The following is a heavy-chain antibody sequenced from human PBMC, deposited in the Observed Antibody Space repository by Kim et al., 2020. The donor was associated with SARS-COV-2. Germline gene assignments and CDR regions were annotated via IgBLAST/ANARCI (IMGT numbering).Heavy chain of an antibody. V-gene: IGHV5-51*01. CDR3: ARSRAAEDYYYGMDV. CDR1: GYSFTSYW. J-gene: IGHJ6*02. CDR2: IYPGDSDT. D-gene: IGHD6-13*01. Sequence: GESLKISCKGSGYSFTSYWIGWVRQLLGKGLEWMGIIYPGDSDTRYSPSFQGQVTISADKSISTAYLQWSSLKASDTAMYYCARSRAAEDYYYGMDVWGQGTTVTVSS.